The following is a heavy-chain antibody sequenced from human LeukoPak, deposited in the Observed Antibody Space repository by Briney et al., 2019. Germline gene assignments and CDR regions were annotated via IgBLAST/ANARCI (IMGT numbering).Heavy chain of an antibody. Sequence: ASVKVSCKVSGYTLTELSMHWVRQAPGKGLEWMGGFDPEDGETIYAQKFQGRDTMTEDTSTDTAYMELSSLRSEDTAVYYCATEEYSSSSFVNWFDPWGQGTLVTVSS. CDR1: GYTLTELS. D-gene: IGHD6-6*01. J-gene: IGHJ5*02. CDR3: ATEEYSSSSFVNWFDP. V-gene: IGHV1-24*01. CDR2: FDPEDGET.